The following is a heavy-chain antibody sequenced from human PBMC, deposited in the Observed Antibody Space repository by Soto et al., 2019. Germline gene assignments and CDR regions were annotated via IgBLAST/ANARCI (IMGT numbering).Heavy chain of an antibody. J-gene: IGHJ3*02. CDR1: GYTFTSYG. V-gene: IGHV1-18*01. CDR3: GGDSAGVQLEILAGAFGI. D-gene: IGHD1-1*01. CDR2: ISAYNGNT. Sequence: QVQLVQSGAEVKKPGASVKVSCKASGYTFTSYGISWVRQAPGQGLEWMGWISAYNGNTNYAQKLQGRVTMTTDIATSTAYMGLRSLRSDGTAINYCGGDSAGVQLEILAGAFGIWGQGTKVTVSS.